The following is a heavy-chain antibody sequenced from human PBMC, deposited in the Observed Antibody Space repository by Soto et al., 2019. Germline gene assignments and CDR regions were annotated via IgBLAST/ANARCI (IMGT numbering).Heavy chain of an antibody. Sequence: ASVKVSCKASGGTFSSYAISWVRQAPGQGLEWMGGIIPIFGTANYAQKFQGRVTITADESTSTAYMELSRLRSEDTAVYSCARDLSLVATDYYYYGMDVWRKRTTVTVAS. CDR3: ARDLSLVATDYYYYGMDV. CDR1: GGTFSSYA. D-gene: IGHD5-12*01. V-gene: IGHV1-69*13. CDR2: IIPIFGTA. J-gene: IGHJ6*04.